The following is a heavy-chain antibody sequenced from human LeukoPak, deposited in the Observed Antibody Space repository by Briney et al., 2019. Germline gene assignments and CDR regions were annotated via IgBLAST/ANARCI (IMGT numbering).Heavy chain of an antibody. CDR3: ARVMASIAVVGNTDS. J-gene: IGHJ4*02. Sequence: PGGSLRLSCAASGFTFSSYGMHWVRQAPGKGLEWVSGISWNSGSIGYADSVKGRFTISRDNSKNTLYLQMNSLRAEDTAVYYCARVMASIAVVGNTDSWGQGTLVTVSS. V-gene: IGHV3-NL1*01. CDR1: GFTFSSYG. D-gene: IGHD6-19*01. CDR2: ISWNSGSI.